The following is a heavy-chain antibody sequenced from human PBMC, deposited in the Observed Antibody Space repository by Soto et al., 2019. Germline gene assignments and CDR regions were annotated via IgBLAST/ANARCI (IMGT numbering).Heavy chain of an antibody. Sequence: QVQMVEPGGGLVKPGGSLRLSCAASGFTFSDYYMSWIRQAPGKGLEWVSYISSSGSTIYYADSVKGRFTISRDNAKNSLYLQMNSLRAEDTAVYYCARDPIKKRYCTNGVCHHNIDPWGQGTLVTVSS. CDR1: GFTFSDYY. V-gene: IGHV3-11*01. CDR3: ARDPIKKRYCTNGVCHHNIDP. D-gene: IGHD2-8*01. J-gene: IGHJ5*02. CDR2: ISSSGSTI.